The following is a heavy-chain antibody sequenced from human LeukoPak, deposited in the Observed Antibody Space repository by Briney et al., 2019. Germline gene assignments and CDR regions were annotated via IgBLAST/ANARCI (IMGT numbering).Heavy chain of an antibody. CDR2: IYSGGST. J-gene: IGHJ4*01. Sequence: GGSLRLSCAASGFTVSSNYMSWVRQAPGKGLEWVSVIYSGGSTYYADSVKGRFTISRDNSKNTLYLQMNSLRAEDTAVYYCARASKILTGYFDYWGQGTLVTVSS. CDR1: GFTVSSNY. V-gene: IGHV3-66*01. D-gene: IGHD3-9*01. CDR3: ARASKILTGYFDY.